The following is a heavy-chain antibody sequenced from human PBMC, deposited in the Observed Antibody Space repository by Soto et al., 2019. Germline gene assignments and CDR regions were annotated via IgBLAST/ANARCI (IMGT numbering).Heavy chain of an antibody. J-gene: IGHJ4*02. CDR1: GFTFTSSA. Sequence: SVKVSCKASGFTFTSSAMQWVRQARGQRLEWIGWIVVGSGNTNYAQKFQGRFTISRDNAKNTLHLQMNSLRAEDTAVYYCARSLSDYRNALDYWAQGALVTVPS. CDR3: ARSLSDYRNALDY. D-gene: IGHD4-4*01. CDR2: IVVGSGNT. V-gene: IGHV1-58*02.